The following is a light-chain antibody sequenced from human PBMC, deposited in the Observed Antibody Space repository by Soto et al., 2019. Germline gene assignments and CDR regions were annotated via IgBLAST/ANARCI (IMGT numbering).Light chain of an antibody. Sequence: EIVLTQSPGTLSLSPGERATLSCRASQSVSSSYLAWYQQKPGQAPRLLIYGASSRATGIPVRFSGSGSGTDFTLTISRLEREDFAVYYCQQYGSSRFTFGPGTKVDIK. J-gene: IGKJ3*01. CDR3: QQYGSSRFT. V-gene: IGKV3-20*01. CDR1: QSVSSSY. CDR2: GAS.